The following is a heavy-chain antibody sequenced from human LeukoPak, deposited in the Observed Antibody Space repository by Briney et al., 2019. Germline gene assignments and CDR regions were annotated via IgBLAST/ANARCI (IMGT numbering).Heavy chain of an antibody. CDR2: ISGSGGST. J-gene: IGHJ4*02. Sequence: GGSLRLSCAASGFTFSSYAMSWVRQAPGKGLEWVSAISGSGGSTYYADSVKGRFTISRDNAKNSLYLQMNSLRAEDTAVYYCARDLFYCDNSGYYYFDYWGQGTLVTVSS. V-gene: IGHV3-23*01. D-gene: IGHD3-22*01. CDR1: GFTFSSYA. CDR3: ARDLFYCDNSGYYYFDY.